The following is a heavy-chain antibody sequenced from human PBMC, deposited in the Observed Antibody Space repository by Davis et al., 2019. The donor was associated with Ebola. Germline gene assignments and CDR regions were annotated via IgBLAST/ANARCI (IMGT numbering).Heavy chain of an antibody. CDR1: GGSISSGDYY. Sequence: PSETLSLTCTVSGGSISSGDYYWSWIRQPPGKGLEWIGYIYYSGSTYYNPSLKSRVTISVDTSKNQFSLKLSSVTAADTAVYYCAGPETTPKSTYGMDVWGQGTTVTVSS. CDR3: AGPETTPKSTYGMDV. D-gene: IGHD4-11*01. CDR2: IYYSGST. V-gene: IGHV4-30-4*01. J-gene: IGHJ6*02.